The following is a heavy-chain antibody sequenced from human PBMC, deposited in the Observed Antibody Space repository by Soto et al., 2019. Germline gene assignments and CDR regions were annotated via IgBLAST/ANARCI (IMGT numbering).Heavy chain of an antibody. CDR3: ARDLDFRDGNISHLDY. CDR2: IMPIIGTA. J-gene: IGHJ4*02. Sequence: QVQLVQSGAEVKKPGSSVKVSCKASGGTFSSHVFNWVRQAPGQGHEWMGGIMPIIGTATYAQKFQGRVTITADESTSTAYMELSSLRSEDTAVYYCARDLDFRDGNISHLDYWGQGTLVTVSS. CDR1: GGTFSSHV. V-gene: IGHV1-69*01. D-gene: IGHD3-3*01.